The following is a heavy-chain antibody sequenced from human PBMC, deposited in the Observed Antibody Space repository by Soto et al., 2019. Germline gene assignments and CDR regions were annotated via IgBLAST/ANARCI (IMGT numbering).Heavy chain of an antibody. CDR3: ATAEVDY. V-gene: IGHV3-74*03. CDR1: GFTFGDCW. CDR2: MTGDGRTT. Sequence: GGSLRLSCAASGFTFGDCWMHWVRQPPGKGPEWVSRMTGDGRTTQYADSVKGRFTASRDNAKSMLYLQMNSLRAEDTAVYYCATAEVDYWGPGTLVTV. J-gene: IGHJ4*02.